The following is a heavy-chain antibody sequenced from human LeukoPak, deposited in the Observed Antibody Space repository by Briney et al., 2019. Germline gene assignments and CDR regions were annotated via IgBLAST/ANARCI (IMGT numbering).Heavy chain of an antibody. V-gene: IGHV3-23*01. CDR3: AKEHGLVIAVAGSFDY. J-gene: IGHJ4*02. Sequence: GGSLRLSCATSGFTFSSYAMSWVRQAPGKGLEWVSAISGGGGSTYYADSVKGRFTISRDNSKNTLYLQTNSLRAEDTAVYYCAKEHGLVIAVAGSFDYWGQGTLVTVSS. CDR1: GFTFSSYA. CDR2: ISGGGGST. D-gene: IGHD6-19*01.